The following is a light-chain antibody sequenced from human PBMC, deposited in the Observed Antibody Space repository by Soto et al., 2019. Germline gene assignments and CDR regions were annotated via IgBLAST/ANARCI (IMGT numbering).Light chain of an antibody. V-gene: IGKV1-9*01. CDR1: QDIHIY. J-gene: IGKJ1*01. CDR3: QQLNSYSTWS. CDR2: TAS. Sequence: DIQLTQSPSFLSASVGDRVTVTCRASQDIHIYLAWYQQKPGKVPKLLIHTASTLQSGVPSRFSGSGSGTEFTLTISSLQPEDFATYYCQQLNSYSTWSFGQGTKVEIK.